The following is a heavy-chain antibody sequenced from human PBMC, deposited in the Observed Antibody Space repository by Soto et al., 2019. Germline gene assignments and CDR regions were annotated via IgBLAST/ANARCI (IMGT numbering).Heavy chain of an antibody. V-gene: IGHV1-69*13. D-gene: IGHD3-10*01. CDR3: ARESRITMVRGVIINHYGMDV. CDR1: GCTFSSYA. Sequence: SVEVSCKASGCTFSSYANGWVRQAPGQGLEWVGGIIPIFGTANYAQKFQGRVTITADESTSTAYMELSSLRSEDTAVYYCARESRITMVRGVIINHYGMDVWGQGTTVTVSS. J-gene: IGHJ6*02. CDR2: IIPIFGTA.